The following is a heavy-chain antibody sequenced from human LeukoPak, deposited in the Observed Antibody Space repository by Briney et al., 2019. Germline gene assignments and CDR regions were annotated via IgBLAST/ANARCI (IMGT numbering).Heavy chain of an antibody. CDR3: VRGGLYHYSGTSGDY. Sequence: PGGPLRLSCAASGFTFSSYWMTGVRQAPGEGLEGGANVNQGGSETYYVDSVKGRFTISRDNAKNSLYLQMNSLRAEDTAVYYCVRGGLYHYSGTSGDYWGQGTLVTVSS. CDR2: VNQGGSET. D-gene: IGHD1-26*01. V-gene: IGHV3-7*01. CDR1: GFTFSSYW. J-gene: IGHJ4*02.